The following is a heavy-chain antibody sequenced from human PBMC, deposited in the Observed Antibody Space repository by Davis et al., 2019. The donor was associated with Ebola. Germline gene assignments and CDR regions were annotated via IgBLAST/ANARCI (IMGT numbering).Heavy chain of an antibody. J-gene: IGHJ6*04. V-gene: IGHV4-34*01. CDR2: INHSGTT. CDR1: GGSFSAYY. Sequence: MPGGSLRLSCAVYGGSFSAYYWSWIRQPPGKGLEWIGEINHSGTTSYNPSLKSRLSISADTSKRQFSLNLRSVTAADTAVYYCAVSRNYYNALSVTYQSYYAMDVWGKGTTVIVSS. D-gene: IGHD3-10*01. CDR3: AVSRNYYNALSVTYQSYYAMDV.